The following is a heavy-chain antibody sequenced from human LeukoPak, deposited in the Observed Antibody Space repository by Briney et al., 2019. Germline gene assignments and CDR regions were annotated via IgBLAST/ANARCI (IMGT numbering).Heavy chain of an antibody. J-gene: IGHJ4*02. V-gene: IGHV1-2*06. CDR3: ARDFVMITGTDRYFDY. D-gene: IGHD1-20*01. CDR2: INPNSGGT. CDR1: GYTFTGHY. Sequence: ASVKVSCKASGYTFTGHYMHWVRQAPGQGLEWMGRINPNSGGTNYAQKFQGRVTMTRDTSISTAYMELSRLRSDDTAVYYCARDFVMITGTDRYFDYWGQGTLVTVSS.